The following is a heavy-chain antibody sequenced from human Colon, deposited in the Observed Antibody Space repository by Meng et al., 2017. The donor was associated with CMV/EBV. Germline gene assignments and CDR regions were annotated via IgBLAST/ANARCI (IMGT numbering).Heavy chain of an antibody. V-gene: IGHV3-21*06. CDR1: GFTFNTYW. Sequence: GEALKISCGVSGFTFNTYWMTWVRQAPGKGLEWVSSITTSGDFVFYADSVRGRFVISRDNAKNSLYLQMNTLKAEETAVYYCAREPSNAAFDIWGQGTLVTVSS. CDR2: ITTSGDFV. J-gene: IGHJ3*02. CDR3: AREPSNAAFDI.